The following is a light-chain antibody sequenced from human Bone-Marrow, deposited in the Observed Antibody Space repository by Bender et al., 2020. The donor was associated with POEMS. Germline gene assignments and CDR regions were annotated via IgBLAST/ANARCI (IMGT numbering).Light chain of an antibody. V-gene: IGLV3-21*02. J-gene: IGLJ1*01. CDR3: KMWDSNSDHYF. CDR1: NIASYS. CDR2: DGT. Sequence: SYVLTQSPSVSVAPGQTARITCGGNNIASYSVHWYLQRPGQAPVLVVYDGTDRPSGTPERFSGSNSGNTATLTISRVEAGDEADYYCKMWDSNSDHYFFGAGAKVTVL.